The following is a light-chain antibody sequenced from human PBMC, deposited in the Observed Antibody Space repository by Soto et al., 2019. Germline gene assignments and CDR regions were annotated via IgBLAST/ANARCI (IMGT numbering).Light chain of an antibody. CDR2: EVF. J-gene: IGLJ2*01. V-gene: IGLV2-14*03. CDR1: SSDVGGYNY. CDR3: CSYTNTSTFV. Sequence: QSVLTQPASVSGSPGQSITISCTGTSSDVGGYNYVSWYQQHPGKVPKLMIYEVFRRPSGISDRFSGSKSGNTASLTISGLQAEDEADYYCCSYTNTSTFVFGGGTKVTVL.